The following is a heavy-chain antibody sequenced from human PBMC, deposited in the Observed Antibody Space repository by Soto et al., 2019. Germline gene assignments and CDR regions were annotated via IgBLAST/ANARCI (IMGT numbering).Heavy chain of an antibody. J-gene: IGHJ4*02. CDR2: IYWDDDK. CDR1: GVSLGFENVG. V-gene: IGHV2-5*02. Sequence: TQTRRVTVSVSGVSLGFENVGVGLIRQPPGKALDWLAVIYWDDDKRYSPSLKSRLTITKDTSKNQVLLTMTNMDPVDTATSFCARSKCSIPCLDYSGQRVLGTGSS. CDR3: ARSKCSIPCLDY. D-gene: IGHD6-6*01.